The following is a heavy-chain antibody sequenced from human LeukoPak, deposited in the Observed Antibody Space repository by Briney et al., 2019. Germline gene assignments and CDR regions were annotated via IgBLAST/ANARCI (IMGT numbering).Heavy chain of an antibody. V-gene: IGHV1-3*01. Sequence: ASVKVSCKASGYTFTSYAMHWVRQAPGQRLEWMGWINAGNGNTKYSQKFQGRVTITRDTSASTAYMELSSLRSEDTAVYYCARDQGAVAAEYYYGMDVWGQGTTVTVSS. CDR3: ARDQGAVAAEYYYGMDV. J-gene: IGHJ6*02. CDR2: INAGNGNT. CDR1: GYTFTSYA. D-gene: IGHD6-19*01.